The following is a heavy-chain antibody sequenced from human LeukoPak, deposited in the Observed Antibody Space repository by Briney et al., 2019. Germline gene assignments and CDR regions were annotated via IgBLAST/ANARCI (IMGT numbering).Heavy chain of an antibody. CDR1: GFTFSSYA. CDR3: AKAGGSYLGAYYFDY. V-gene: IGHV3-23*01. Sequence: PGGSLRLSCAASGFTFSSYAMSWVRQAPGKGLGWVSAISGSGGSTYYADSVKGRFTISRDNSKNTLYLQMNSLRAEDTAVYYCAKAGGSYLGAYYFDYWGQGTLVTVSS. J-gene: IGHJ4*02. D-gene: IGHD1-26*01. CDR2: ISGSGGST.